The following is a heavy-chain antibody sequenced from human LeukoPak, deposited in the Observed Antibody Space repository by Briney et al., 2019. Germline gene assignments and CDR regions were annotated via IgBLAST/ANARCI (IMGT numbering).Heavy chain of an antibody. J-gene: IGHJ4*02. V-gene: IGHV3-11*01. Sequence: GGSLRLSCAASGFTFSDYYMSWIRQAPGKGLEWGSYISSSGSTIYYADSVKGRFTISRDNAKNSLYLQMNSLRAEDTAVYYCARETTGDLYYFDYWGQGTLVTVSS. CDR2: ISSSGSTI. D-gene: IGHD7-27*01. CDR3: ARETTGDLYYFDY. CDR1: GFTFSDYY.